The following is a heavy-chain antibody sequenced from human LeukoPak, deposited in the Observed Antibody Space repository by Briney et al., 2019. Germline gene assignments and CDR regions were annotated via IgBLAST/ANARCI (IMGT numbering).Heavy chain of an antibody. CDR3: VKERGYRSSWRLEY. D-gene: IGHD6-13*01. CDR2: IRYDGSSE. Sequence: GGSLRLSCAASGFIFRSYGMYWVRQAPGKGPEWLSFIRYDGSSEFYADSVKGRFTISRDNSNNTLYLQMSSLRVEDTAVYYCVKERGYRSSWRLEYWGQGTLVTVSS. V-gene: IGHV3-30*02. J-gene: IGHJ4*02. CDR1: GFIFRSYG.